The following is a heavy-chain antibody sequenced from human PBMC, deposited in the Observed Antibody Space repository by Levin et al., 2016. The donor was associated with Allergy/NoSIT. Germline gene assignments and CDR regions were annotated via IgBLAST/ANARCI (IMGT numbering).Heavy chain of an antibody. D-gene: IGHD4-17*01. Sequence: GESLKISCAASGFTFSSYGMHWVRQAPGKGLEWVAVISYDGSNKYYADSVKGRFTISRDNSKNTLYLQMNSLRAEDTAVYYCAKEYRGWDGDYVSETAGGMDVWGQGTTVTVSS. CDR2: ISYDGSNK. J-gene: IGHJ6*02. CDR3: AKEYRGWDGDYVSETAGGMDV. V-gene: IGHV3-30*18. CDR1: GFTFSSYG.